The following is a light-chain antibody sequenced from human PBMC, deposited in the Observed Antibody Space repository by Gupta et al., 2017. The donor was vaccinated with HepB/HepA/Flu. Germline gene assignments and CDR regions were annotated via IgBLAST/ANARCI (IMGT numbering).Light chain of an antibody. J-gene: IGKJ1*01. CDR3: QQYYNWWT. Sequence: EIVMTQSPATLSVSPGGSLTLSCRASQSVGSNLAWYQHKPGQAPRLLIHSSFTRATGIPGRFRGSGSGTEFTLTISSLQSEDFAVYYCQQYYNWWTFGQGPKVEIK. V-gene: IGKV3-15*01. CDR1: QSVGSN. CDR2: SSF.